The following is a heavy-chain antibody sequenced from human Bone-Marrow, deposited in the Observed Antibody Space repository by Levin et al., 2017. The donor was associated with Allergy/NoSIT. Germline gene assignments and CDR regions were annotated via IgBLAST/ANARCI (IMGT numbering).Heavy chain of an antibody. V-gene: IGHV3-74*01. CDR3: ARESTTLVTFGFDI. CDR2: INSDGSST. Sequence: ASVKVSCAASGFTFSHYWMHWVRQSPGKGLVWVSRINSDGSSTDYADSVKGQFTISRDNAKNTLYLQMNSLRGEDTAVYYCARESTTLVTFGFDIWGQGTMVTVSS. CDR1: GFTFSHYW. D-gene: IGHD4-23*01. J-gene: IGHJ3*02.